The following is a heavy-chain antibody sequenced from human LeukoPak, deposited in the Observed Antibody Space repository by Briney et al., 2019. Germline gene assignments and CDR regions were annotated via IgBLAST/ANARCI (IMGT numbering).Heavy chain of an antibody. Sequence: PSETLSLTCTVSGGSISSYYWSWIRQPAGKGLEWIGRIYTSGSTNYNPSLKSRVTMSVDTSKNQFSLKLSSVTVADTAVYYCARDRAVVTAVGGRYYGMDVWGQGTTVAVSS. J-gene: IGHJ6*02. D-gene: IGHD2-21*02. CDR3: ARDRAVVTAVGGRYYGMDV. V-gene: IGHV4-4*07. CDR1: GGSISSYY. CDR2: IYTSGST.